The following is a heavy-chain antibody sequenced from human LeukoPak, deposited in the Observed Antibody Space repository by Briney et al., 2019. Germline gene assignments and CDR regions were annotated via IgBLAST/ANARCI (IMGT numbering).Heavy chain of an antibody. Sequence: KXSQTLSLTCAISGDIVSSNSAAWNWSRQSPARGVEWVGRTYYRYKLYNDYAVSVKSRITINPDTSKNQFSLQLISVTPDDTAVYYCARAEGGYCSGGSCYAGAFYYYYYGMDVWGQGTTVTVSS. V-gene: IGHV6-1*01. J-gene: IGHJ6*02. CDR1: GDIVSSNSAA. CDR3: ARAEGGYCSGGSCYAGAFYYYYYGMDV. D-gene: IGHD2-15*01. CDR2: TYYRYKLYN.